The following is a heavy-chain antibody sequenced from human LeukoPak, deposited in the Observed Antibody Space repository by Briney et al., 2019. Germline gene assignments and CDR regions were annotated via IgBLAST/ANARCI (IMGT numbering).Heavy chain of an antibody. V-gene: IGHV4-39*01. CDR2: IYYSGST. J-gene: IGHJ4*02. Sequence: SETLSLTCTVSGGSISSSSYYWGWIRQPPGKGLEWIGSIYYSGSTYFNPSLKSRVTISVDTSKNQFSLKLSSVTAADTAVYYCARFGGSINGFDYWGQGTLVTVSS. D-gene: IGHD4-23*01. CDR3: ARFGGSINGFDY. CDR1: GGSISSSSYY.